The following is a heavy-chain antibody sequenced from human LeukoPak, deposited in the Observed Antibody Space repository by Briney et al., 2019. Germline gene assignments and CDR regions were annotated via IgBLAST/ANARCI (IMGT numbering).Heavy chain of an antibody. CDR3: ARGGIVGATGAFDH. J-gene: IGHJ4*02. CDR1: GGSISSGSYY. D-gene: IGHD1-26*01. Sequence: SETLSLTCTVSGGSISSGSYYWSWIRQPAGKGLEWIGRIYTSGSTNYNPSLKSRVTISVDTSKNQFSLKLSSVTAADTAVYYCARGGIVGATGAFDHWGQGTLVTVSS. CDR2: IYTSGST. V-gene: IGHV4-61*02.